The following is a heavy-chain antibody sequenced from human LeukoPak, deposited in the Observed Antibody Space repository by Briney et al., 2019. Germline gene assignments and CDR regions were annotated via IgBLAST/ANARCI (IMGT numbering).Heavy chain of an antibody. V-gene: IGHV3-23*01. D-gene: IGHD3-22*01. CDR3: ARSSGYYPYFDY. CDR1: GFTFSSYA. CDR2: ISGSGGST. J-gene: IGHJ4*02. Sequence: GGSLRLSCAASGFTFSSYAMSWVRQAPGKGLEWVSAISGSGGSTYYADSVKGRFTISRDNSKNTLYLQMNSLRAEDTAVYYCARSSGYYPYFDYWGQGTLVTVSS.